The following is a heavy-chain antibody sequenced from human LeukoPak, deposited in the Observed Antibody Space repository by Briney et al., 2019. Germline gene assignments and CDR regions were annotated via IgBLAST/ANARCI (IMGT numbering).Heavy chain of an antibody. Sequence: ASVKVSCKVSGYTLTELSMHWVRQAPGKGLEWMGGFDSEDGETIYAQKFQGRVTMTEDTSTDTAYMELSSLRSEDTAVYYCATGPRSDFWSGLFDYWGQGTLVTVSS. D-gene: IGHD3-3*01. J-gene: IGHJ4*02. V-gene: IGHV1-24*01. CDR1: GYTLTELS. CDR3: ATGPRSDFWSGLFDY. CDR2: FDSEDGET.